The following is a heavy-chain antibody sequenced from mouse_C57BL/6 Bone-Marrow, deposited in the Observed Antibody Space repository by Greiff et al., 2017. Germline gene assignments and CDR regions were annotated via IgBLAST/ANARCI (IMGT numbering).Heavy chain of an antibody. CDR2: IHPNSGST. CDR1: GYTFTSYW. Sequence: VQLQQPGAELVKPGASVKLSCKASGYTFTSYWMHWVKQRPGQGLEWIGMIHPNSGSTNYNEKFKSKATLTVDKSSSTAYMQLSSLTSEYSAVYYCARWYYGSSYVWFAYWGQGTLVTVSA. D-gene: IGHD1-1*01. V-gene: IGHV1-64*01. CDR3: ARWYYGSSYVWFAY. J-gene: IGHJ3*01.